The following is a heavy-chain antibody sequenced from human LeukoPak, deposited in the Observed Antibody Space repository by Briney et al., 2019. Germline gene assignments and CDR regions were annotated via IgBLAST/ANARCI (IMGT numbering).Heavy chain of an antibody. CDR2: ISSSSTYI. CDR1: GFTFSSST. D-gene: IGHD2/OR15-2a*01. Sequence: GGSLRLSCAASGFTFSSSTMNWVRQSPGKGLQWVSSISSSSTYIYYADSVEGRFIISRDNAKNSLYLQMNSLRAEDTAVFYCARDFLNAIDIWGQGTMVTVSS. V-gene: IGHV3-21*01. J-gene: IGHJ3*02. CDR3: ARDFLNAIDI.